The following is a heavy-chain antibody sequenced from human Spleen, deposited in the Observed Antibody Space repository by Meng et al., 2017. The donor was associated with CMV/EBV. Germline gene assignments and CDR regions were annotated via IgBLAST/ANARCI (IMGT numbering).Heavy chain of an antibody. J-gene: IGHJ6*02. CDR2: INHSGST. D-gene: IGHD1-7*01. CDR1: GGSFSGYY. CDR3: ARDRIPYNWNSYYYYGMDV. V-gene: IGHV4-34*01. Sequence: SETLSLTCAVYGGSFSGYYWSWIRQPPGKGLEWIGEINHSGSTNYNPSLKSRVTISVDTSKNQFSLKLSSVTAADTAVYYCARDRIPYNWNSYYYYGMDVWGQGTTVTVSS.